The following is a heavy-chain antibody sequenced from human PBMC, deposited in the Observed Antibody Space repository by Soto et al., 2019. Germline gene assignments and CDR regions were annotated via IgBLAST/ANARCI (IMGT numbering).Heavy chain of an antibody. Sequence: QVQLVQSGAEVKKPGASVKVSCKASGYTFTSYDINWVRQATGQGLEWMGWMNPNSGNTGYAQKFQGRVTMTRNTSISTAYMELSSLRSEDTAVYYCARGFVVVPAAIIPHYYYMDVWGKGTTVTVSS. V-gene: IGHV1-8*01. CDR1: GYTFTSYD. CDR3: ARGFVVVPAAIIPHYYYMDV. D-gene: IGHD2-2*02. CDR2: MNPNSGNT. J-gene: IGHJ6*03.